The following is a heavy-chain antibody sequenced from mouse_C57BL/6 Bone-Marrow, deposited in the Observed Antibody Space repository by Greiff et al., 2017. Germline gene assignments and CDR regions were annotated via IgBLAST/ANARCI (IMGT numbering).Heavy chain of an antibody. D-gene: IGHD2-4*01. CDR3: AREGDDYDEGYYAMDY. V-gene: IGHV1-55*01. CDR1: GYTFTSYW. CDR2: IYPGSGST. Sequence: QVQLQQPGAELVKPGASVKMSCKASGYTFTSYWITWVKQRPGQGLEWIGDIYPGSGSTNYNEKFTSKATLTVDTSSSTAYMQLSSLTSEDSAVYYCAREGDDYDEGYYAMDYWGQGTSVTVSS. J-gene: IGHJ4*01.